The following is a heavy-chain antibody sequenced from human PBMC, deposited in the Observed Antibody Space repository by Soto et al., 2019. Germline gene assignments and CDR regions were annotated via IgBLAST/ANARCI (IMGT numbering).Heavy chain of an antibody. CDR2: IDPSDSYT. D-gene: IGHD2-15*01. CDR1: GYSFTSYW. CDR3: ARARGGYCSGGSCYAYYYYYGMDV. Sequence: GESLKISCKGSGYSFTSYWISWVRQMPGKGLEWMGRIDPSDSYTNYSPSFQGHVTISADKSISTAYLQWSSLKASDTAMYYCARARGGYCSGGSCYAYYYYYGMDVWGQGTTVTV. V-gene: IGHV5-10-1*01. J-gene: IGHJ6*02.